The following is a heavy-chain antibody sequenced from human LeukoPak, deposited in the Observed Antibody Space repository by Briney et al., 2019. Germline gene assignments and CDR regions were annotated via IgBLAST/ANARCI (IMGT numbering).Heavy chain of an antibody. Sequence: SETLSLTCPVSGCSISSYYWRWIRQPPGKGLEWIGFIYYGGSTNYNPSLKSRVTISVDTSKNQFSLKLSSVTAADTAVYYCARGVIVGAKGGLSKGFHAFDIWGQGTMVTVSS. D-gene: IGHD1-26*01. J-gene: IGHJ3*02. CDR3: ARGVIVGAKGGLSKGFHAFDI. CDR1: GCSISSYY. CDR2: IYYGGST. V-gene: IGHV4-59*01.